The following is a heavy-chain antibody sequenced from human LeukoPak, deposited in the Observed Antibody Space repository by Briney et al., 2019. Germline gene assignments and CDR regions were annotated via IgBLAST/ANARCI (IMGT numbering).Heavy chain of an antibody. CDR3: ARDEGYCSSTSCSNWFDP. V-gene: IGHV1-2*02. CDR2: INPNSGGT. D-gene: IGHD2-2*01. J-gene: IGHJ5*02. Sequence: WASVKVPCKASGYTFTGYYMHWVRQAPGQGLEWMGWINPNSGGTNYAQKFQGRVTMTRDTSISTAYMELSRLRSDDTAVYYCARDEGYCSSTSCSNWFDPWGQGTLVTVSS. CDR1: GYTFTGYY.